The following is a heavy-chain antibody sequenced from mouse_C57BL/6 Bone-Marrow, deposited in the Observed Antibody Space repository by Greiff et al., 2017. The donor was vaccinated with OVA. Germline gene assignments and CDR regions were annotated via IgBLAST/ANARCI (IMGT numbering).Heavy chain of an antibody. CDR3: TTGGNYVWYYAMDY. D-gene: IGHD2-1*01. CDR1: GFNITDDY. Sequence: EVQLQQSGAELVRPGASVKLSCTASGFNITDDYMHWVKQRPEQGLEWIGWIDPENGDTEYASKFQGKATITADTSSNTAYLQLSSLSSEDTAVYYGTTGGNYVWYYAMDYWGQGTSVTVSS. CDR2: IDPENGDT. J-gene: IGHJ4*01. V-gene: IGHV14-4*01.